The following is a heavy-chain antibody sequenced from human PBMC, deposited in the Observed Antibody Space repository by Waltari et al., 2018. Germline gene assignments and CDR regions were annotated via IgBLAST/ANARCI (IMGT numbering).Heavy chain of an antibody. D-gene: IGHD3-3*01. CDR1: GGSFSGYY. Sequence: QVQLQQWGAGLLKPSETLSLTCAVYGGSFSGYYWSWIRQPPGKGLEWIGEINHSGSTNYSPSLKSRVTISVDTSKNQFSLKLSSVTAADTAVYYCARAHTIFGVGFYFDYWGQGTLVTVSS. J-gene: IGHJ4*02. CDR3: ARAHTIFGVGFYFDY. CDR2: INHSGST. V-gene: IGHV4-34*01.